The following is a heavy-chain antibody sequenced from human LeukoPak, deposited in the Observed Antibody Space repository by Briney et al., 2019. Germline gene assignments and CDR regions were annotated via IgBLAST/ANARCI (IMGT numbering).Heavy chain of an antibody. D-gene: IGHD3-10*01. J-gene: IGHJ4*02. V-gene: IGHV4-34*01. CDR3: ARGSIVLWFGELLAPETPFDY. Sequence: TETLSLTCAVYGGSFSGYFWSSIRQPPGKGLEWIGEINHSGTTNYNPSVKSRVTISVDTSKSQFSLKLSSVTAADTAVYYCARGSIVLWFGELLAPETPFDYWGQGTLVTVSS. CDR1: GGSFSGYF. CDR2: INHSGTT.